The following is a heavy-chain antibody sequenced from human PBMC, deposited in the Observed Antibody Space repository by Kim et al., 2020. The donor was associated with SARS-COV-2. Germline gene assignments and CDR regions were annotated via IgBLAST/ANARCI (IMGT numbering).Heavy chain of an antibody. V-gene: IGHV3-53*01. CDR2: LYSGGLT. CDR1: GLSVSRNY. J-gene: IGHJ6*02. CDR3: TRVPISFYRMDV. Sequence: GGSLRLSCAASGLSVSRNYMNWVRQAPGKGLEWVSALYSGGLTYYADSVRGRFTISRDENRNTISLQMNSLRAADTAIYYCTRVPISFYRMDVWGQGT. D-gene: IGHD3-16*02.